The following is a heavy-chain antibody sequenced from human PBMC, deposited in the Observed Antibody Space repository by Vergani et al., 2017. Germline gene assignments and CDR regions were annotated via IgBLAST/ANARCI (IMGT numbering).Heavy chain of an antibody. V-gene: IGHV3-7*04. CDR1: DINFSYYW. Sequence: EMDLVESGGGLVEPGGSLRLSCVVSDINFSYYWMTWIRQAQGKGLEWVAHINEHGSEQFYEESVKGRFTISRDNAQKSLFLQMNSLTVEDTAVYYCAKEDRRARSAWGQGTLVIVSS. CDR3: AKEDRRARSA. CDR2: INEHGSEQ. D-gene: IGHD3-3*01. J-gene: IGHJ5*02.